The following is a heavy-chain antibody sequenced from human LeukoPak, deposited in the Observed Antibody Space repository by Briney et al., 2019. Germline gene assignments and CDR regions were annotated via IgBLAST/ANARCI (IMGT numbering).Heavy chain of an antibody. D-gene: IGHD2/OR15-2a*01. J-gene: IGHJ4*02. V-gene: IGHV3-21*01. CDR2: ISSVGFRI. CDR1: GFKFSTYT. Sequence: GGSLRLSCAASGFKFSTYTINWVRQAPGKGLDWVSSISSVGFRIYYADSVKGRFTISRDNAKNSLYLDMHSLRADDTAVYYCARDDFSTKRIDYWGQGTLVVVSS. CDR3: ARDDFSTKRIDY.